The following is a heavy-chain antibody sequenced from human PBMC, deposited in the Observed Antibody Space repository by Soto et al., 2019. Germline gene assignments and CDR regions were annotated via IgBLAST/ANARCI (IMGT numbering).Heavy chain of an antibody. Sequence: GGSLRLSCAASGFTFSSYGMHWVRQAPGKGLEWVALISYDESNKYYVDSVKGRFTISRDNSKNTLYLQMNSLRAEDTAVYFCAKGDKLTTVIPLAPYFYSGMDVWGPGTTVTVSS. D-gene: IGHD4-4*01. CDR2: ISYDESNK. CDR3: AKGDKLTTVIPLAPYFYSGMDV. J-gene: IGHJ6*02. CDR1: GFTFSSYG. V-gene: IGHV3-30*18.